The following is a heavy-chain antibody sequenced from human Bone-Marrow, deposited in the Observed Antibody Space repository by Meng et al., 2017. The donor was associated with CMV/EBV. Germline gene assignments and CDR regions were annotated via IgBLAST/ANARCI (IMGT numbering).Heavy chain of an antibody. V-gene: IGHV1-2*02. CDR2: INPNSGGT. Sequence: ASVKVSCKASGYTFTGYYMHWVRQAPGQGLEWMGWINPNSGGTNYAQKLQGRVTMTRDTSISTAYMELSRLRSDDTAVYYCARDHYYYDSSGYYYDFDYWGQGTLVTVSS. D-gene: IGHD3-22*01. J-gene: IGHJ4*02. CDR3: ARDHYYYDSSGYYYDFDY. CDR1: GYTFTGYY.